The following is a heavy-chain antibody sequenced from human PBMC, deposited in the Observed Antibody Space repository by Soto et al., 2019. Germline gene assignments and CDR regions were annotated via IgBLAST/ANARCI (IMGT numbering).Heavy chain of an antibody. D-gene: IGHD3-10*01. CDR3: AKDSYGSGSYYNRLGYVLPQYYYYGMDV. Sequence: GGSLRLSCAASGFTFSSYAMSWVRQAPGKGLEWVSAISGSGGSTYYADSVKGRFTIPNDNSKNTLYLQMNSLRAEDKAVYYCAKDSYGSGSYYNRLGYVLPQYYYYGMDVWGQGTTVTVSS. J-gene: IGHJ6*02. CDR1: GFTFSSYA. V-gene: IGHV3-23*01. CDR2: ISGSGGST.